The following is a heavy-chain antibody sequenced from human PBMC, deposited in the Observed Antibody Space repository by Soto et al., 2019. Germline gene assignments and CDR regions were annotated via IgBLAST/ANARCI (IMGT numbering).Heavy chain of an antibody. CDR1: GGSFSGYY. Sequence: QVQLQQWGAGLLKPSETLSLTCAVYGGSFSGYYWSWIRQPPGKGLEWIGEINHSGSTNYNPSLKSRVTISVDTSKIQFSLKQCSVTAAATAVYYWARGRRGGYYDILAGYYYFDYWGQGTLVTVSS. J-gene: IGHJ4*02. CDR2: INHSGST. CDR3: ARGRRGGYYDILAGYYYFDY. D-gene: IGHD3-9*01. V-gene: IGHV4-34*01.